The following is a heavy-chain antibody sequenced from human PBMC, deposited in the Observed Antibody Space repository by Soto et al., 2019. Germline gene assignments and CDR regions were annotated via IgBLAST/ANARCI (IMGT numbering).Heavy chain of an antibody. D-gene: IGHD3-22*01. CDR3: ASSRLLKPPGYYYGMDF. CDR1: GYTFTNYA. J-gene: IGHJ6*02. Sequence: ASVKVSCKASGYTFTNYAIHWVRQAPGQRLEWMGWINAGNGNTKYSQKFQGRVTITRDTSASTAYMELSSLRSEDTAVYYCASSRLLKPPGYYYGMDFWGQGTTVTVSS. V-gene: IGHV1-3*01. CDR2: INAGNGNT.